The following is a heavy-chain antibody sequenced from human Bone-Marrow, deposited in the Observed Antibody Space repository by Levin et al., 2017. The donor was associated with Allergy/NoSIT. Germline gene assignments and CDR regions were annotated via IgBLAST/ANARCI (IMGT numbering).Heavy chain of an antibody. Sequence: PGESLKISCASSGFTFSGYWMAWVRQAPGKGLEWVANINRDGGDGYYVDSVKGRFTISRDNARNSLDLQMNSLRVEDTAVYYCASWAMFYYDGSDFDYFYYGMDVWGQGTTVTVSS. CDR1: GFTFSGYW. CDR2: INRDGGDG. V-gene: IGHV3-7*02. J-gene: IGHJ6*02. CDR3: ASWAMFYYDGSDFDYFYYGMDV. D-gene: IGHD3-16*01.